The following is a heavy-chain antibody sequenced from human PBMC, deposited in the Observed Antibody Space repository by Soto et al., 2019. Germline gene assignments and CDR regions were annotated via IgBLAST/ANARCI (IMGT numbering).Heavy chain of an antibody. D-gene: IGHD2-2*01. CDR1: GFTFSSYS. V-gene: IGHV3-21*01. J-gene: IGHJ6*03. Sequence: GGSLRLSCAASGFTFSSYSMNWVRQAPGKGLEWVSSISSSSSYIYYADSVKGRFTISRDNAKNSLYLQMNSLRAEDTAVYYCARATEGYCSSTSCFRFYYYYYYMDVWGKGTTVTVSS. CDR2: ISSSSSYI. CDR3: ARATEGYCSSTSCFRFYYYYYYMDV.